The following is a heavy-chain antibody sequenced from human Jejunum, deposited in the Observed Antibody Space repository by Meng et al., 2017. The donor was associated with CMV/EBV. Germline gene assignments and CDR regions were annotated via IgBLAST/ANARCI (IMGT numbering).Heavy chain of an antibody. Sequence: QYQLAESVVELKLPRPSVKDPRNVSVYAYTPYGITAVRQAPGQGLEWMGWISGNNGNTHYAHKLQGRVTMTTDTSTSTAYMELRSLRSDDTAVYYCAIDPSNTSGWYAYSDYWGQGTLVTVSS. CDR2: ISGNNGNT. CDR1: VYAYTPYG. CDR3: AIDPSNTSGWYAYSDY. D-gene: IGHD6-19*01. V-gene: IGHV1-18*04. J-gene: IGHJ4*02.